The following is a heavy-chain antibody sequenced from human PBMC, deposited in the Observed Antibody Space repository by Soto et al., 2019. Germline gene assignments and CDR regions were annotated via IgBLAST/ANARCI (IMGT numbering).Heavy chain of an antibody. Sequence: QVQLQESGPGLVKPSETLSLTCTVSGGSVSSGSYYWSWIRQPPGKGLAWIGYIYYSGSTNYNPSLKSRVPISVDTSKNQFSLKLSSGTAADTVVYYWARESSNWFDPWGQGTLVTVSS. V-gene: IGHV4-61*01. J-gene: IGHJ5*02. CDR3: ARESSNWFDP. CDR2: IYYSGST. CDR1: GGSVSSGSYY.